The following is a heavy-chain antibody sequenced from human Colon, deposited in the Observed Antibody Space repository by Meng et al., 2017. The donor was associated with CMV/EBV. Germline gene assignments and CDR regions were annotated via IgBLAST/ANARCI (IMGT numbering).Heavy chain of an antibody. Sequence: QVQLVQSGAEVKEPGASVSVFCKASGFTFTGHYMHWVRQAPGQGLEWMGWIDANSGGTNYAQKFQGRLTMTRDTSISTVHMELNRLRSDDTAVYYCARDGIRGVFFFDYWGQGTLVTVSS. D-gene: IGHD1-14*01. CDR2: IDANSGGT. CDR1: GFTFTGHY. J-gene: IGHJ4*02. V-gene: IGHV1-2*02. CDR3: ARDGIRGVFFFDY.